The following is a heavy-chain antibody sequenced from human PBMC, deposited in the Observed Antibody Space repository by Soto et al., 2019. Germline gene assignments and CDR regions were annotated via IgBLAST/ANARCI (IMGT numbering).Heavy chain of an antibody. Sequence: GVSTKVSCKNFGVTFSSYAISWVRQAPVQGLEWMGWIIPIFGTANYAQKFQGRVTITADESTSTAYMELISLRSEDTAVYYCARGWAHCSITSCPFKHACYYYGMDVWGQGTTVTVSS. J-gene: IGHJ6*02. V-gene: IGHV1-69*13. CDR1: GVTFSSYA. CDR3: ARGWAHCSITSCPFKHACYYYGMDV. D-gene: IGHD2-2*01. CDR2: IIPIFGTA.